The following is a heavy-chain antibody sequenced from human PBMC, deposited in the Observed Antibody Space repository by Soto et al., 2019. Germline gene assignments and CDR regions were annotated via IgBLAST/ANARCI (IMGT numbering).Heavy chain of an antibody. Sequence: QVQLMESGGGVVQPGRSLRLSCAASGFTFSSYGMHWVRQAPGKGLEWVAVISYDGSNKYYADSVKGRFTISRDNSKNTLYLQMNSLRAEDTAVYYCATKKAAALDYWGQGTLVTVSS. CDR2: ISYDGSNK. CDR3: ATKKAAALDY. J-gene: IGHJ4*02. D-gene: IGHD2-2*01. CDR1: GFTFSSYG. V-gene: IGHV3-30*03.